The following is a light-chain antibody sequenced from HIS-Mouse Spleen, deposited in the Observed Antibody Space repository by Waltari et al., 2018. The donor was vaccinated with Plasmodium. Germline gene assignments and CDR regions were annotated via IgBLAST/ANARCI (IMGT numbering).Light chain of an antibody. V-gene: IGKV3-11*01. CDR3: QQRSNWPSLT. J-gene: IGKJ4*01. Sequence: EIVLTQSPATLSLSPRERATLSCRASQSVSSYLAWYQQKPGQAPRLLIYDASNRATGIPARCSGSGSGTDFTLTISSLEPEDFAVYYCQQRSNWPSLTFGGGTKVEIK. CDR2: DAS. CDR1: QSVSSY.